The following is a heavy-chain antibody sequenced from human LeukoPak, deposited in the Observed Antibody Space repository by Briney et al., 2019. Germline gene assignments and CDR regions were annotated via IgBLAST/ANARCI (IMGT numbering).Heavy chain of an antibody. V-gene: IGHV3-48*02. CDR3: ARDPYSSGFNWFDA. D-gene: IGHD6-19*01. Sequence: GGSLRLSCAASGFTFSSYSMNWVRQAPGKGLEWVSYIDTSSSTIYYADSVGGRFTISRDNAKSSLYLQMNSLRDEDTAVYYCARDPYSSGFNWFDAWGQGTLVTVSS. J-gene: IGHJ5*02. CDR2: IDTSSSTI. CDR1: GFTFSSYS.